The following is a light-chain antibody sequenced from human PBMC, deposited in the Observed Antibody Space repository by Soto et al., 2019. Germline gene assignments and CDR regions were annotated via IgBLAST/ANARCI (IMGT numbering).Light chain of an antibody. J-gene: IGKJ1*01. CDR1: QSVSSTY. Sequence: EIVLTQSPGTLSLSPGERATLSCRASQSVSSTYLAWYQHKRGQAPRLLIYGASSRATGIPARFSGSGSGTDFTLTIRRLEPEDSAVYYCHQYSRPPRTFGQGTKVEIK. CDR2: GAS. V-gene: IGKV3-20*01. CDR3: HQYSRPPRT.